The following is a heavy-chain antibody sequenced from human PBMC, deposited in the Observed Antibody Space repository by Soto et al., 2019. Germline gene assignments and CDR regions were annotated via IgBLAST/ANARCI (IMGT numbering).Heavy chain of an antibody. CDR2: IDPSDSYT. D-gene: IGHD6-13*01. CDR3: ARLGPKDYSSSWYWFDP. Sequence: PGESLKISCKGSGYSFTSYWISWVRQMPGKGLEWMGRIDPSDSYTNYSPSFQGHVTISADKSISTAYLQWSSLKASDTAMYYCARLGPKDYSSSWYWFDPWGQGTRVTVSS. V-gene: IGHV5-10-1*01. J-gene: IGHJ5*02. CDR1: GYSFTSYW.